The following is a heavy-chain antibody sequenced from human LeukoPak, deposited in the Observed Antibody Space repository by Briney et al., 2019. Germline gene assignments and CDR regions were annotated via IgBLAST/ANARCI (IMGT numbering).Heavy chain of an antibody. V-gene: IGHV4-59*01. CDR2: IYCSGST. D-gene: IGHD3-22*01. J-gene: IGHJ4*02. Sequence: PSETLSLTCTVSGGSISSYYWSWIRQPPGKGLEWIGYIYCSGSTNYNPSLKSRVTISVDTSKNQFSLKLGSVTAADTAVYYCARGPLPDYYDSSGSLDYWGQGTLVTVSS. CDR1: GGSISSYY. CDR3: ARGPLPDYYDSSGSLDY.